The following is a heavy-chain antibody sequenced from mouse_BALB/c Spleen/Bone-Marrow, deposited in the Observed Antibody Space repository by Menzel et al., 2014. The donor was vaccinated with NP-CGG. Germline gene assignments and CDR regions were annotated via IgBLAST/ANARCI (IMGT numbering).Heavy chain of an antibody. CDR3: ARQYGNYFDY. CDR2: IYPGDGDT. J-gene: IGHJ2*01. Sequence: VQLQQSGAELVRPGSSVKISCKASGYAFSSYWMNWVKQRPGQGLEGIGQIYPGDGDTNYNGKFKGEATLTADKSSSTAYMQLSSLTSEDSAVYFCARQYGNYFDYWGQGTTLTVSS. V-gene: IGHV1-80*01. CDR1: GYAFSSYW. D-gene: IGHD2-10*02.